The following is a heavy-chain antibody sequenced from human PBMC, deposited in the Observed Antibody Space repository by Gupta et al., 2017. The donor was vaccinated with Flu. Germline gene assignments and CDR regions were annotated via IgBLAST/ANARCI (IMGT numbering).Heavy chain of an antibody. J-gene: IGHJ4*02. CDR3: ARTFRGGWYYFDY. CDR1: FSGYC. D-gene: IGHD6-19*01. CDR2: INHSGSS. Sequence: FSGYCWSWIRQPPGKGLEWIGEINHSGSSYYDTSLKSRVTISVDTSKNQFSLKLSSVTAADTAVYFCARTFRGGWYYFDYWGQGTLVTVSS. V-gene: IGHV4-34*01.